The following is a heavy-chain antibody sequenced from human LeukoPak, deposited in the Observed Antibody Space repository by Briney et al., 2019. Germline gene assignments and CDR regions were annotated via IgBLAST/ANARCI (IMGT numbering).Heavy chain of an antibody. CDR3: ATDLAVVATILALGY. CDR2: IYYSGST. D-gene: IGHD5-12*01. J-gene: IGHJ4*02. V-gene: IGHV4-59*01. CDR1: GGSISSYY. Sequence: SETLSLTCTVSGGSISSYYWSWIRQPPGKGLEWIGYIYYSGSTNYNPSLKSRVTISVETSKNQFSLKLSSVTAADTAVYYCATDLAVVATILALGYWGQGTLVTVSS.